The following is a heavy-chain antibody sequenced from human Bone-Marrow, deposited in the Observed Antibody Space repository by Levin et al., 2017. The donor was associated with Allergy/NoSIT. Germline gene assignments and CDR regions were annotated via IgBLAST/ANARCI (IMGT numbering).Heavy chain of an antibody. CDR3: ARVLYYDRRGSYPQASYFDI. V-gene: IGHV4-30-4*01. Sequence: SQTLSLTCTVSGGSVSSDDHYWGWIRQSPGKGLEWIGHIHHTGNGYYKSSLKSRAAISVDTSTNQFSLTLSSVAAADTAVYYCARVLYYDRRGSYPQASYFDIWGRGTLVTVSS. J-gene: IGHJ4*02. CDR1: GGSVSSDDHY. CDR2: IHHTGNG. D-gene: IGHD3-22*01.